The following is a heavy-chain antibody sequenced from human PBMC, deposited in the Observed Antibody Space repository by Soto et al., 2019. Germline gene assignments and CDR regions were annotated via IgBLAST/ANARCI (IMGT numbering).Heavy chain of an antibody. J-gene: IGHJ6*02. CDR2: INPNSGGT. V-gene: IGHV1-2*04. D-gene: IGHD2-2*01. Sequence: ASVKVSCKASGGTFSSYAISWVRQAPGQGLEWMGWINPNSGGTNYAQKFQGWVTMTRDTSISTAYMELSRLRSDDTAVYYCARDSWYCSSTSCLVSYGMDVWGQGTTVTVSS. CDR1: GGTFSSYA. CDR3: ARDSWYCSSTSCLVSYGMDV.